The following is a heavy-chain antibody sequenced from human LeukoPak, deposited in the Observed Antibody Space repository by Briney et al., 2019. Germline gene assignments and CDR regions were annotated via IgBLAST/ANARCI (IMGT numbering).Heavy chain of an antibody. CDR3: AKDMAAYYYASGNIDY. Sequence: GGSLRLSCAASGFTFDDYAMHWVRQAPGRGLEWVSLISWDGGGTYYADTVKGRFTISRDNSKNSLYLQMNSLRAEDTALYYCAKDMAAYYYASGNIDYWGQGTLVTVSS. CDR1: GFTFDDYA. J-gene: IGHJ4*02. D-gene: IGHD3-10*01. V-gene: IGHV3-43D*03. CDR2: ISWDGGGT.